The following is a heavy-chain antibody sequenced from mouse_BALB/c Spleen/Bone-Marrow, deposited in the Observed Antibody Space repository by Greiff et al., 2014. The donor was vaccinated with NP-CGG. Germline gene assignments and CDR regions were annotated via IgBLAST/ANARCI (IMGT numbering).Heavy chain of an antibody. CDR2: IYPGDGET. V-gene: IGHV1-80*01. Sequence: VKLMESGAELVRPGSSVKISCKASGYPFSSYWMIWVKQRPGQGLEWIGQIYPGDGETNYNGKFKGNATLTADKSSSTAYMQLISLTSEDSAVYFCARKYGDYWGQGTTLTVSS. CDR3: ARKYGDY. D-gene: IGHD2-10*02. J-gene: IGHJ2*01. CDR1: GYPFSSYW.